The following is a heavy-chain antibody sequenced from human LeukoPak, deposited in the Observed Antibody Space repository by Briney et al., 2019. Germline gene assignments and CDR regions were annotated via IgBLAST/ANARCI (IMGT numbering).Heavy chain of an antibody. V-gene: IGHV1-18*01. J-gene: IGHJ5*02. CDR1: GYTFTNYG. Sequence: GASVKVSCKASGYTFTNYGISWVRQAPGQGLDWMGWISAYNGNKVYAQELQGRVTMTTDTSTSTAYMELRSLRSDDTAVDYCARRGLTNEDTYCNSTGCYIASGDWFDPWGQETLVTVSS. D-gene: IGHD2-2*02. CDR2: ISAYNGNK. CDR3: ARRGLTNEDTYCNSTGCYIASGDWFDP.